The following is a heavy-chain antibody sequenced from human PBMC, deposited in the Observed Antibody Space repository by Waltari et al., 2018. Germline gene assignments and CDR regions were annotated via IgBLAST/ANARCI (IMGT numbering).Heavy chain of an antibody. CDR1: GYTFTSYH. D-gene: IGHD3-10*01. CDR2: INPSGGST. J-gene: IGHJ4*02. V-gene: IGHV1-46*01. CDR3: ARDLTTMVRGVIDY. Sequence: QVQLVQSGAEVKKPGASVKVSCTASGYTFTSYHLHWVRQAPGQGLEWRGIINPSGGSTSYAQKFQGRVTMTRDTSTSTVYMELSSLRSEDTAVYYCARDLTTMVRGVIDYWGQGTLVTVSS.